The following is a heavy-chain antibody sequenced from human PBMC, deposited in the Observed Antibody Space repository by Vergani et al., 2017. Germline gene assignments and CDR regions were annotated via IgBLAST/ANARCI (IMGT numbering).Heavy chain of an antibody. V-gene: IGHV4-30-4*08. D-gene: IGHD3-9*01. Sequence: QVQLQEAGPGLVKPSQTLSLPCTVSGGSLSTGDYYWSWIRQPPGKGLEWIGYIYYSGSTYYNPSLKSRVTISVDTSKNQFSRKLSSVTAADTAVYYWARTILTGDFCFDPWGQGTLVTVSS. CDR3: ARTILTGDFCFDP. CDR1: GGSLSTGDYY. CDR2: IYYSGST. J-gene: IGHJ5*02.